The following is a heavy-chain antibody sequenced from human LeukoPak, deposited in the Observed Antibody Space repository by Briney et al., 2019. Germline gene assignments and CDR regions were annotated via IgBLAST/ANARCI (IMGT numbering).Heavy chain of an antibody. V-gene: IGHV4-39*01. CDR1: GGSINSSSYH. CDR3: ATHGAYSYGFDY. Sequence: SETLSLTCTVSGGSINSSSYHWGWIRQPPGKGPEWIGSMYYSGSTYYNPSLKSRVTISVDTPKNKFSLRLSSVTAADTAVYYCATHGAYSYGFDYWGQGTLVTVFS. D-gene: IGHD5-18*01. J-gene: IGHJ4*02. CDR2: MYYSGST.